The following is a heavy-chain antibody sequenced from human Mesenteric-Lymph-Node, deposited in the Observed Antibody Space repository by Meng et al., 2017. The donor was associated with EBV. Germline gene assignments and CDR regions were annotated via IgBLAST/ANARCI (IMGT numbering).Heavy chain of an antibody. CDR3: ALIIVGATHFDF. D-gene: IGHD1-26*01. CDR2: IYYSGST. Sequence: VELQASGAGLVKPSETLSLTCTFSGGSVSSVRYYWSWILQPPGKGLECIVYIYYSGSTDYNPSHKSRVTISVDTSKNQFSLKLSSVTAADTAVYYCALIIVGATHFDFWGQGTLVTVSS. J-gene: IGHJ4*02. V-gene: IGHV4-61*01. CDR1: GGSVSSVRYY.